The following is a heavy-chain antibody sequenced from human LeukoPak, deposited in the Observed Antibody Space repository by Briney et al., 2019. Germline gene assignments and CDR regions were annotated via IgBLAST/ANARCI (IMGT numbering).Heavy chain of an antibody. V-gene: IGHV3-15*01. J-gene: IGHJ4*02. Sequence: GGSLRLSCAASAFRFSRYSMNWVRQAPGKGLEWLGRIKSKTAGGTTDYAAPVKGRFTISRDDSKNTVYLQMNSLKTEDTAVYYCTTRADDYWGQGTLVTVSS. CDR2: IKSKTAGGTT. CDR3: TTRADDY. CDR1: AFRFSRYS.